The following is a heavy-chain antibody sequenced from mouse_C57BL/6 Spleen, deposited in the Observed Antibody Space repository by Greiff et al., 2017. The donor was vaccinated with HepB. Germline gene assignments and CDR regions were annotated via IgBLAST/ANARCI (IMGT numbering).Heavy chain of an antibody. V-gene: IGHV1-52*01. J-gene: IGHJ4*01. CDR1: GYTFTSYW. Sequence: QVQLQQPGAELVRPGSSVKLSCKASGYTFTSYWMHWVKQRPIQGLEWIGNIDPSDSETHYNQKFKDKATLTVDKSSSTAYMQLSSLTSEDSAVYYSARGGGGGYYYAMDYWGQGTSVTVSS. CDR3: ARGGGGGYYYAMDY. CDR2: IDPSDSET.